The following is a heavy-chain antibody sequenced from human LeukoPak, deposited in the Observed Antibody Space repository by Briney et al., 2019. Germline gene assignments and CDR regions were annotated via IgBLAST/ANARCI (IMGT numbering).Heavy chain of an antibody. CDR2: MNSNTGNT. D-gene: IGHD3-22*01. CDR1: AFTLTNFD. V-gene: IGHV1-8*01. J-gene: IGHJ2*01. CDR3: ARGRRGSSGPWSWYLDL. Sequence: GASVKVSCKASAFTLTNFDINWVRQATGQGLGWMGWMNSNTGNTGYAQEFQGRVTMTRDTSIGTAYMELTNLRSEDTAVYYCARGRRGSSGPWSWYLDLWGRGTLVTASS.